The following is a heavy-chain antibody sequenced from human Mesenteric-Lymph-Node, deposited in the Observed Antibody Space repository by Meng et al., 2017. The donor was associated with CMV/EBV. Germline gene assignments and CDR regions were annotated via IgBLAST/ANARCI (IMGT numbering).Heavy chain of an antibody. D-gene: IGHD3-22*01. V-gene: IGHV3-7*01. J-gene: IGHJ4*02. CDR2: IKQDGSEK. Sequence: GGSLRLSCAASGFTFSSYWMSWVRQAPGKGLEWVANIKQDGSEKYYVDSVKGRFTISRDNAKNSLYLQMNSLRAEDTAVYYCARWIHSSGYYSIDYWGQGTLVTVSS. CDR3: ARWIHSSGYYSIDY. CDR1: GFTFSSYW.